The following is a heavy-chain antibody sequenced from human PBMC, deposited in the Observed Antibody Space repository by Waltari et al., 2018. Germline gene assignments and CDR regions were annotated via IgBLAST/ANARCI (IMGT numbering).Heavy chain of an antibody. V-gene: IGHV4-39*01. Sequence: QLQLQESGPGLVKPSENLSLTCTVSVGSISSSSYYWGWIRQPPWKGLEWIGSIYYSGSTYYNPSLKSRVTISVDTSKNQFSLKLSSVTAADTAVYYCARHPINYYDSSGYPYWYFDLWGRGTLVTVSS. D-gene: IGHD3-22*01. CDR1: VGSISSSSYY. CDR3: ARHPINYYDSSGYPYWYFDL. J-gene: IGHJ2*01. CDR2: IYYSGST.